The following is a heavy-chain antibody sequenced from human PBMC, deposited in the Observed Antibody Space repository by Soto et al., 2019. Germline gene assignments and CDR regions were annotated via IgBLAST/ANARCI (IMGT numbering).Heavy chain of an antibody. CDR3: ARRIALSGTAGVPGD. CDR1: RGSVSSNNW. V-gene: IGHV4-4*02. CDR2: IYQTGTT. Sequence: QVQLQESGPGLVKPSGTLSLTCGVSRGSVSSNNWWTWVRQPPGKGLEWIGEIYQTGTTNYNPSLQSRVTISLDKSNNHFSLKLNSVTAADTAVYYCARRIALSGTAGVPGDWGQGTLVIVSS. D-gene: IGHD6-19*01. J-gene: IGHJ4*02.